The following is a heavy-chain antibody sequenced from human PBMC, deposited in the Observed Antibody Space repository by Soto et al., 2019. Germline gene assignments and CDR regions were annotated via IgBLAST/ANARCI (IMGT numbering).Heavy chain of an antibody. CDR1: GGSISSYY. CDR2: IYYSGST. D-gene: IGHD5-12*01. V-gene: IGHV4-59*01. J-gene: IGHJ6*02. CDR3: AGGRDGYNWAYYYGTDV. Sequence: KASETLSLTCTVSGGSISSYYWSWIRQPPGKGLEWIGYIYYSGSTNYNPSLKSRVTISVDTSKNQFSLKLSSVTAADTAVYYCAGGRDGYNWAYYYGTDVWGQGTTVTVSS.